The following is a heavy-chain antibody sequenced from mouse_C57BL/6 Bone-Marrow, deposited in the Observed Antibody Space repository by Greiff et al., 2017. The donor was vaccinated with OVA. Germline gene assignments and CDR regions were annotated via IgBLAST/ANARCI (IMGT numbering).Heavy chain of an antibody. CDR1: GYTFTDYY. D-gene: IGHD2-2*01. Sequence: VQLQQSGPELVKPGASVKISCKASGYTFTDYYMNWVKQSHGKSLEWIGDINPNNGGTSYNQKFKGKATLTVDKSSSPAYMELRSLTSEDSAVYYCASAPLYGYDGDWFAYWGQGTLVTVTA. CDR3: ASAPLYGYDGDWFAY. CDR2: INPNNGGT. J-gene: IGHJ3*01. V-gene: IGHV1-26*01.